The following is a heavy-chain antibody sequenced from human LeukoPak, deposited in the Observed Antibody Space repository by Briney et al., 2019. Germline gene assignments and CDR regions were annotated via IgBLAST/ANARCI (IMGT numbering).Heavy chain of an antibody. Sequence: PGGSLRLSCAASGFTFSSYAMHWVRQAPGKGLEWVAVISYDGSNKYYADSVKGRFTISRDNSKNTLYLQMNSLRAEDTAVYYCARGEWYDSSGYYPDYWGQGTLVTVSS. CDR1: GFTFSSYA. CDR2: ISYDGSNK. D-gene: IGHD3-22*01. CDR3: ARGEWYDSSGYYPDY. J-gene: IGHJ4*02. V-gene: IGHV3-30-3*01.